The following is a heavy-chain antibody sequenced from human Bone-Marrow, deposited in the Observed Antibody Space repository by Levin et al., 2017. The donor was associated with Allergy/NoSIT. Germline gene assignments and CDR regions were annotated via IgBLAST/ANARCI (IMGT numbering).Heavy chain of an antibody. CDR2: IKRKIESEAT. J-gene: IGHJ4*02. Sequence: PGGSLRLSCAASGFSLSDAWMNWVRQAPGKGLEWVARIKRKIESEATDYGAPVKGRFTISRDDSENTSFLQMNSLKSEDTAVYYCTADLPRSSGFSNDYWGQGTLVTVS. V-gene: IGHV3-15*07. CDR3: TADLPRSSGFSNDY. CDR1: GFSLSDAW. D-gene: IGHD3-22*01.